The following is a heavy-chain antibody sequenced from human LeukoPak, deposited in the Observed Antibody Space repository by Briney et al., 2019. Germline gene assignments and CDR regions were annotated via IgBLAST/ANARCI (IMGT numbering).Heavy chain of an antibody. D-gene: IGHD3-10*01. V-gene: IGHV2-70*01. CDR1: GGSISSGGYY. Sequence: TLSLTCTVSGGSISSGGYYWSWIRQPPGKALEWLALIDWDDDKYYSTSLKTRLSISKDTSKNQVVLTMTNMDPVDTATYYCASYSGSGNYYFDYWGQGTLVTVSS. CDR3: ASYSGSGNYYFDY. J-gene: IGHJ4*02. CDR2: IDWDDDK.